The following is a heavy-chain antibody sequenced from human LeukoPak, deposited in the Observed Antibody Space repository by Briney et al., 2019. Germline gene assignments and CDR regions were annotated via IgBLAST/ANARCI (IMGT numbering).Heavy chain of an antibody. CDR3: AKGYGNRGRYCSSTSCYLDYFDY. D-gene: IGHD2-2*01. CDR1: GFTFSSYA. J-gene: IGHJ4*02. CDR2: ISGSGGST. Sequence: GGSLRLSCAASGFTFSSYAMSWVRQAPGKGLEWVSAISGSGGSTYYADSVKGRFTISRDNAKNSLYLQTNSLRAEDMALYYCAKGYGNRGRYCSSTSCYLDYFDYWGQGTLVTVSS. V-gene: IGHV3-23*01.